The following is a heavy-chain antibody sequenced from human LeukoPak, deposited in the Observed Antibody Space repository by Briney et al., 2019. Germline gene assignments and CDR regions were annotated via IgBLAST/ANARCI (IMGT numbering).Heavy chain of an antibody. V-gene: IGHV4-59*08. J-gene: IGHJ3*02. D-gene: IGHD3-22*01. CDR2: IYYSGST. CDR3: ARSHPGAFITMIGRRAFDI. CDR1: GYSISSYY. Sequence: TSSETLSLTCSVSGYSISSYYWSWIRQPPGKGLEWIGYIYYSGSTNYNPSLKSRVTISVDTSKNQFSLKLSSVTAADTAVYYCARSHPGAFITMIGRRAFDIWGQGTMVTVSS.